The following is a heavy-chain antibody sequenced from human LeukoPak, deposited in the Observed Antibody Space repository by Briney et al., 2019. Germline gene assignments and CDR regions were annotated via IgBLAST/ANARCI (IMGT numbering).Heavy chain of an antibody. V-gene: IGHV1-46*01. Sequence: ASVKVSCKASGYTFTSYYMHWVRQAPGQGLEWMGIINPSGGSTSYAQKFQGRVTMTRDTSTSTVYMELSSLRSEDTAVYYCAKGLTDDSSSWSTMGAWGQGTLVTVSS. CDR1: GYTFTSYY. CDR3: AKGLTDDSSSWSTMGA. J-gene: IGHJ5*02. D-gene: IGHD6-13*01. CDR2: INPSGGST.